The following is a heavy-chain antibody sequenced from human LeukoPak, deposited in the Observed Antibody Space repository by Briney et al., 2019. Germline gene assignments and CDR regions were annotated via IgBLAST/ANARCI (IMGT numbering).Heavy chain of an antibody. V-gene: IGHV1-2*02. CDR1: GYTFTGYY. Sequence: ASVKVSCKASGYTFTGYYMHWVRQAPGQGLEWMGWINPNSGGTNYAQKFQGRVTMTRDTSISTAYMELSRLRSDDTAVYYCARGRIAARSASDYWGQGILVTVSS. CDR2: INPNSGGT. CDR3: ARGRIAARSASDY. D-gene: IGHD6-6*01. J-gene: IGHJ4*02.